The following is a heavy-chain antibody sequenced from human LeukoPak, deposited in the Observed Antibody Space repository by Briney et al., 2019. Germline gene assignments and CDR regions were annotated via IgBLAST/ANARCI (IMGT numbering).Heavy chain of an antibody. CDR2: INHSGST. CDR3: ASRFIGYYYYGMDV. V-gene: IGHV4-34*01. Sequence: PSETLSLTCAVYGGSFSGYYWSWIRQPPGKGLEWIGEINHSGSTNYNPSLKSRVTISVDTSKNQFSLKLSSVTAADTAVYYCASRFIGYYYYGMDVWGQGTTVTVSS. D-gene: IGHD3-10*01. CDR1: GGSFSGYY. J-gene: IGHJ6*02.